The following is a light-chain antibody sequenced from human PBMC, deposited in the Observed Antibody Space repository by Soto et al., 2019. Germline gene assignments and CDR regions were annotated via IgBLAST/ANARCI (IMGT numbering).Light chain of an antibody. CDR3: SAWDDSMNAWV. J-gene: IGLJ3*02. Sequence: QSVVTQPPSASGTPGQRVTISCSGSSSNIGRNSVSWYQQLPGTAPKLLMYSNNQRPSRVPDRFSGSKSGTSASLAISGLQSEDEADYYCSAWDDSMNAWVFGGGTKPTVL. CDR2: SNN. CDR1: SSNIGRNS. V-gene: IGLV1-44*01.